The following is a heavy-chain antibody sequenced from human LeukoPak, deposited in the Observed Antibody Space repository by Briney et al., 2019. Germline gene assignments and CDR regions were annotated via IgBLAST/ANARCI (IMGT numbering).Heavy chain of an antibody. CDR1: GGSFSGYY. CDR2: INHSGST. J-gene: IGHJ4*02. CDR3: ARRSYYNYYFDQ. V-gene: IGHV4-34*01. Sequence: PSETLSLTCAVYGGSFSGYYWSWIRQPPGKGLEWIGEINHSGSTNYNPSLKSRVTISVDTSKNQFSLKLSSVTAADTAVYYCARRSYYNYYFDQWGQGTLVTVSS. D-gene: IGHD1-1*01.